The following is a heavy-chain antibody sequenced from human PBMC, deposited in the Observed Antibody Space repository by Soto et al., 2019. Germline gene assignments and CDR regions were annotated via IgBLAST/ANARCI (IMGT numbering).Heavy chain of an antibody. J-gene: IGHJ6*02. CDR2: IYNDGTT. D-gene: IGHD3-10*01. CDR3: VRPLPSGRNYGMDV. Sequence: GGSLRLSCTAYGLGVRNNYISWVRQAAGMGLEWGSVIYNDGTTNYADSVKGRFTLSRDTSKNTLSLQMDSLRAEDTAVYYCVRPLPSGRNYGMDVWGQGTTVTVSS. V-gene: IGHV3-53*01. CDR1: GLGVRNNY.